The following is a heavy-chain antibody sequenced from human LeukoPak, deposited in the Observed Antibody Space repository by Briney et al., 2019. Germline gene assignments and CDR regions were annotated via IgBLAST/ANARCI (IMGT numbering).Heavy chain of an antibody. Sequence: GGSLRLSCVASGFTFSSYSMNWVRQAPGKGLEWVSSISSSSSYIYYADSVKGRFTISRENAKNSVYLQMNSLIVEDTAVYYCARRSTGTNYYDYWGQGTLVTVSS. J-gene: IGHJ4*02. CDR3: ARRSTGTNYYDY. CDR2: ISSSSSYI. D-gene: IGHD1-1*01. CDR1: GFTFSSYS. V-gene: IGHV3-21*01.